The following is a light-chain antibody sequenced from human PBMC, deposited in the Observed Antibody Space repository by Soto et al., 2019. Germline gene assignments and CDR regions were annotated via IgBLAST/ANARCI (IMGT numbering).Light chain of an antibody. CDR2: HAS. Sequence: EVVLTQSPGTLSLSPGERATLSCRASQSVGSSLAWYQHKPGQAPSLLIYHASKRATGIPARFSGSGSGTVFTLTISSLEPEDFAVYYCQQHTSWPLTFGGGTKVDIK. V-gene: IGKV3-11*01. J-gene: IGKJ4*01. CDR1: QSVGSS. CDR3: QQHTSWPLT.